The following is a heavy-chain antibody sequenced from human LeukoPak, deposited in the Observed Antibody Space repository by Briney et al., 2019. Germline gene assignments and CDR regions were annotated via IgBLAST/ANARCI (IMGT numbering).Heavy chain of an antibody. V-gene: IGHV3-23*01. D-gene: IGHD2-2*01. J-gene: IGHJ4*02. Sequence: GGSLRLSCAASGFTFRSYAMSWVRQAPGKGLEWVSAISGSGGSTYYADSVKGRFTISRDNSKNTLYLQMNSLRAEDTAVYYCAKDSYIVVVPGGRGFDYWGQGTLVTVSS. CDR1: GFTFRSYA. CDR2: ISGSGGST. CDR3: AKDSYIVVVPGGRGFDY.